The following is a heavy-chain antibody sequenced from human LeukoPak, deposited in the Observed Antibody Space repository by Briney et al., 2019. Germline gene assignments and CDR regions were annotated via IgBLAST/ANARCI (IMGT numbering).Heavy chain of an antibody. CDR1: GYTFTSYD. Sequence: ASVKVSCKASGYTFTSYDINWVRQATGQGLEWMGWMNPNSGNTGYAQKFQGRVTMTRNTSISTAYMELSSLRSGDTAVYYCARIRAPVPAAIGGWSDPWGQGTLVTVSS. CDR2: MNPNSGNT. CDR3: ARIRAPVPAAIGGWSDP. J-gene: IGHJ5*02. D-gene: IGHD2-2*01. V-gene: IGHV1-8*01.